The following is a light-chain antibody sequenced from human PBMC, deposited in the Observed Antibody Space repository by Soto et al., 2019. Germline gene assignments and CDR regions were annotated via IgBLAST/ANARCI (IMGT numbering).Light chain of an antibody. CDR3: QSYDSSLSGSV. CDR1: RSNIGAAYD. V-gene: IGLV1-40*01. Sequence: QAVVTQPPSVSGAPGQRVTIPCTGSRSNIGAAYDVHWYQQIPGTAPKLLIYDNNKRPSGVPERFSGSKSGTSASLAITGLQAEDEADYYCQSYDSSLSGSVFGGGTKVTVL. J-gene: IGLJ2*01. CDR2: DNN.